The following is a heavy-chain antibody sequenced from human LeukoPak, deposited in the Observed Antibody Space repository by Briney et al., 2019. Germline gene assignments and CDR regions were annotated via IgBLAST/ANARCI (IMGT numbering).Heavy chain of an antibody. V-gene: IGHV3-74*01. CDR1: GFTFNSYW. CDR2: INSDGSST. D-gene: IGHD2-15*01. CDR3: ARSVAVVTATFGY. Sequence: PGGSLRLSCAASGFTFNSYWMHWVRQAPGKGLVWVSRINSDGSSTSYADSVKGRFTISRDNAKNTVYLQMNSLRAEDTAVYYCARSVAVVTATFGYWGQGTLVTVSS. J-gene: IGHJ4*02.